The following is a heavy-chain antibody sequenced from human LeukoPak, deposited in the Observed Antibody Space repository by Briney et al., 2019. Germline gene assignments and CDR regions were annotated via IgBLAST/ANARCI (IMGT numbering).Heavy chain of an antibody. D-gene: IGHD6-13*01. CDR3: ASGQQQLQSPFDY. V-gene: IGHV4-39*07. Sequence: PSETLSLTCAVYGGSISHYWSWIRQPPGKGLEWIGSIYYSGSTYYNPSLKSRVTISVDKSKNQFSLKLSSVTAADTAVYYCASGQQQLQSPFDYWGQGTLVTVSS. J-gene: IGHJ4*02. CDR1: GGSISHY. CDR2: IYYSGST.